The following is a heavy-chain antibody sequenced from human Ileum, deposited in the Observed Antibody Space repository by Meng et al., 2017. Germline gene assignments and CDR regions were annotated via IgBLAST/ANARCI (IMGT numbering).Heavy chain of an antibody. CDR1: GDSISTTNW. Sequence: QVQLQESAPGLVKPSGTLSLTCAVSGDSISTTNWWNWVRQPPGEGLEWIGEIYHSGLVNYNLSLKSRVTLSIDKSKNQFSLKLISVTAADTGVHYCAANSGKKMHSWGQGTLVTVSS. D-gene: IGHD4-23*01. CDR3: AANSGKKMHS. J-gene: IGHJ4*02. V-gene: IGHV4-4*02. CDR2: IYHSGLV.